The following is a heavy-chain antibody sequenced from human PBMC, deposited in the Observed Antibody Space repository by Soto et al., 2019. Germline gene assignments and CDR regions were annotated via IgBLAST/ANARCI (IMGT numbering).Heavy chain of an antibody. J-gene: IGHJ4*02. CDR2: ISGSGGST. Sequence: GGSLRLSCAASGFTFSSYAMSWVRQAPGKXLEWVSAISGSGGSTYYADSVKGRFTISRDNSKNTLYLQMNSLRAEDTAVYYCAKETCDANYYDSIGYHVYWGQGTLVTVSS. V-gene: IGHV3-23*01. CDR3: AKETCDANYYDSIGYHVY. D-gene: IGHD3-22*01. CDR1: GFTFSSYA.